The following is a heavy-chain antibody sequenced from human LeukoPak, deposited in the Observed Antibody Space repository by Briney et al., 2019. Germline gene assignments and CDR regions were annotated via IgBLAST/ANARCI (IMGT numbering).Heavy chain of an antibody. D-gene: IGHD2-15*01. CDR1: GFTFTTYW. J-gene: IGHJ4*02. CDR2: INSDGSST. CDR3: ARLRCDVGNCYSAGQNF. Sequence: GGSLRLSCAASGFTFTTYWMHWVRQAPGQGLVWVSRINSDGSSTNYADSVKGRFSISRDNARNTVYLQMNSLRAEDTAVYFCARLRCDVGNCYSAGQNFWGQGTLVTVSS. V-gene: IGHV3-74*01.